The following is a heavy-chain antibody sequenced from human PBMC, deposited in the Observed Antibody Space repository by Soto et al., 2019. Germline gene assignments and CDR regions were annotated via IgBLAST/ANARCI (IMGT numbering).Heavy chain of an antibody. J-gene: IGHJ6*02. D-gene: IGHD5-12*01. CDR1: GFTFSSYA. CDR3: ARDPRDGYNSDYGMDV. Sequence: SLRLSCAASGFTFSSYAMHWVRQAPGKGLEWVAVISYDGSNKYYADSVKGRFTISRDNSKNTLYLQMNSLRAEDTAVYYCARDPRDGYNSDYGMDVWGQGTTVTVSS. V-gene: IGHV3-30-3*01. CDR2: ISYDGSNK.